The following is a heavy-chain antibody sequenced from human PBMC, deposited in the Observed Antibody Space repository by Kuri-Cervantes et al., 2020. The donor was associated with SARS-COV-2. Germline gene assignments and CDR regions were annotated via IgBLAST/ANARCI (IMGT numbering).Heavy chain of an antibody. D-gene: IGHD1-26*01. J-gene: IGHJ4*02. Sequence: SETLSLTCAVYGGSFSGYYWSWIRQPPGKGLEWIGEINHSGSTNYNPSPRSRVTISVDTSKNQFSLKLSSVTDADTAVYYCARDSGSYYSDYWGQGTLVTVSS. CDR1: GGSFSGYY. V-gene: IGHV4-34*01. CDR2: INHSGST. CDR3: ARDSGSYYSDY.